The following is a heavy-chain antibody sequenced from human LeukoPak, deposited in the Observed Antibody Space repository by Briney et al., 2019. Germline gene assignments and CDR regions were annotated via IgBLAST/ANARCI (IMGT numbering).Heavy chain of an antibody. Sequence: GGSLRLSCAASGFSFSSCAMNWVRQATGKGLECVSAISGSGGSTYSSDSVKGRFTISRDNSKNTLYLQMNSLRAEDTAVYYCAKDLQGYTAMITWGQGTLVTVSS. CDR1: GFSFSSCA. D-gene: IGHD5-18*01. CDR2: ISGSGGST. V-gene: IGHV3-23*01. CDR3: AKDLQGYTAMIT. J-gene: IGHJ5*02.